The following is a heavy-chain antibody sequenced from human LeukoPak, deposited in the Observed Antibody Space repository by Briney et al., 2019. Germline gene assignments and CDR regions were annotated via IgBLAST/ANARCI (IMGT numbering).Heavy chain of an antibody. V-gene: IGHV4-34*01. CDR3: ARGSFSVVPAAMGVWFDP. CDR2: INHSGST. D-gene: IGHD2-2*01. Sequence: SETLSLTCAVYGGSFSGYYWSWIRQPPGKGLEWIGEINHSGSTNYNPSLKSRVTISVGTSKNQFSLKLSSVTAADTAVYYCARGSFSVVPAAMGVWFDPWGQGTLVTVSS. J-gene: IGHJ5*02. CDR1: GGSFSGYY.